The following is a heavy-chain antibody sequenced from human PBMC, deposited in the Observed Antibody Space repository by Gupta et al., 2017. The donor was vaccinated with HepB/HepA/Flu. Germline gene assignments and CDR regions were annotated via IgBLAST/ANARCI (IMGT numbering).Heavy chain of an antibody. Sequence: EVQLVQSGAEVKKPEESLIISCKGSGYTFSSHWSVWVRQMPWKGLEWMAISYPGDSDAKYSPPCQGRVTISAATSINTAGLQLSSLKAYVNPIYYCVGEGYRLVNSYYYYMDVWGKGTPVTVSS. CDR1: GYTFSSHW. CDR3: VGEGYRLVNSYYYYMDV. D-gene: IGHD1-1*01. V-gene: IGHV5-51*01. CDR2: SYPGDSDA. J-gene: IGHJ6*03.